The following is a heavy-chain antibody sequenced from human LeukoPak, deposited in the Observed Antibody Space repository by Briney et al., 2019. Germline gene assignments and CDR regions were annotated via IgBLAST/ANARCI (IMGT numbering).Heavy chain of an antibody. D-gene: IGHD6-13*01. Sequence: SETLSLICVVYGESFSGYYWSWIRQPPGRGLEWIGEINHSGSTNYNPSLKSRVTISVDTSKNQFSLKLSSVTAADTAVYYCARGRSWYGGVWFDPWGQGTLVTVSS. CDR1: GESFSGYY. CDR3: ARGRSWYGGVWFDP. J-gene: IGHJ5*02. V-gene: IGHV4-34*01. CDR2: INHSGST.